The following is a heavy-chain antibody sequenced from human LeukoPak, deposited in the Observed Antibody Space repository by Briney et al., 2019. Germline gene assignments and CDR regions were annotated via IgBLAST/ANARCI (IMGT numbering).Heavy chain of an antibody. Sequence: PSETLSLTCAVYGGSFSGYYWSWIRQPPGKGLEWIGEINHSGSTNYNPSLKSRVTISVDTSKDQFSLKLSSVTAADTAVYYCARRGVAIWPGYFDYWGQGTLVTVSS. CDR3: ARRGVAIWPGYFDY. CDR2: INHSGST. V-gene: IGHV4-34*01. J-gene: IGHJ4*02. D-gene: IGHD3-3*01. CDR1: GGSFSGYY.